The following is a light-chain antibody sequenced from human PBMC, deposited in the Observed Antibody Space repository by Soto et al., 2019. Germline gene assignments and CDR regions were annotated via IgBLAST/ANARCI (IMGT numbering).Light chain of an antibody. CDR3: QQCRNWPLT. Sequence: EIVMTQSPATLSASPGEGATLSCKAGQTVYNNLAWYQQRPGQPPRLLIYDASTGATGISARFSGSGYGTEFTLTISSLQSEDFAVYFCQQCRNWPLTFGGGTKVEIK. CDR1: QTVYNN. CDR2: DAS. J-gene: IGKJ4*01. V-gene: IGKV3-15*01.